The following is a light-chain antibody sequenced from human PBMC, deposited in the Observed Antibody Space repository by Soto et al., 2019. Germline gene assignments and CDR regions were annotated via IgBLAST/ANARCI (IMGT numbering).Light chain of an antibody. J-gene: IGKJ2*01. CDR2: GVS. Sequence: ENVLTQSPGTLSLSPGERATLSCRASQSVRSTFLAWYQQKPGQAPRVIMYGVSSRATGIPDRFRGSGSGTDFGLTISRLEPEDFAVYYCQQYGDSPYTFGQGTKLEIK. CDR3: QQYGDSPYT. CDR1: QSVRSTF. V-gene: IGKV3-20*01.